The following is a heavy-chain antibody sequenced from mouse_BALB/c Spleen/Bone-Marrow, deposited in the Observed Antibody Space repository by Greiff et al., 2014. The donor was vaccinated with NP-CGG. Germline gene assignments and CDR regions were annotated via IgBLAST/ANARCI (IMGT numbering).Heavy chain of an antibody. V-gene: IGHV1-67*01. CDR3: ARWLQAMDY. D-gene: IGHD2-2*01. Sequence: VQLQQSGPELVRPGVSVKISCKGSGCTFTDYAMHWVEQSHAKSLEWIGVISTYYGNTNYNQKFKGKATMTVDKSSSTAYMELARLTSEDSAIYYCARWLQAMDYWGQGTSVTVFS. CDR1: GCTFTDYA. J-gene: IGHJ4*01. CDR2: ISTYYGNT.